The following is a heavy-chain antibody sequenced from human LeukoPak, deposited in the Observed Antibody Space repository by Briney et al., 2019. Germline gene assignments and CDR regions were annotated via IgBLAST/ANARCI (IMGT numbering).Heavy chain of an antibody. V-gene: IGHV3-21*01. D-gene: IGHD3-10*01. CDR3: ARGLPYWRFGEISLDY. CDR2: ISSSSSYI. J-gene: IGHJ4*02. CDR1: GFTFSIYS. Sequence: GGSLRLSCAASGFTFSIYSMNGVRQAPGKGLEWVSSISSSSSYIYYADSVKGRFTISRDNAKNSLYLQMNSLRAEDTAVYYCARGLPYWRFGEISLDYWGQGTLVTASS.